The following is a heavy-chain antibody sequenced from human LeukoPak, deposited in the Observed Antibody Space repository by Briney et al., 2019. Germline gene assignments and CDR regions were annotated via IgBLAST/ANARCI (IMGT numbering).Heavy chain of an antibody. V-gene: IGHV3-74*01. D-gene: IGHD3-10*01. Sequence: GGSLRLSCAASGFTVSSNYMSWVRQAPGKGLEWVSRINSDGSRTNYVDSAKGRFTISRDNAKNTLFLQMNSLRGEDTAVYYCARGNFYSGSGSSPLDYWGQGTLVTVSS. CDR3: ARGNFYSGSGSSPLDY. J-gene: IGHJ4*02. CDR2: INSDGSRT. CDR1: GFTVSSNY.